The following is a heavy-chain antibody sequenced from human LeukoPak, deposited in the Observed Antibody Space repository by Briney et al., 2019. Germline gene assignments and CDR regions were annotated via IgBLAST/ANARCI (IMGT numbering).Heavy chain of an antibody. CDR3: ARVRRLIAAALFYFDY. CDR1: GYTFTGYY. Sequence: GASVKVSCKASGYTFTGYYMHWVRQAPGQGLEWMGWINPNSGGTNYAQKFQGRVTMTRDTSISTAYMELKRLRSDDTAVYYCARVRRLIAAALFYFDYWGQGTLVTVSS. D-gene: IGHD6-13*01. CDR2: INPNSGGT. V-gene: IGHV1-2*02. J-gene: IGHJ4*02.